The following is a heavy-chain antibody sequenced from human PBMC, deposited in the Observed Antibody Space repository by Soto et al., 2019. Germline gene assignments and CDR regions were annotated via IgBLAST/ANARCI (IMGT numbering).Heavy chain of an antibody. D-gene: IGHD6-19*01. Sequence: GASVKVSCKASGYTFTGYYMHLLRHSPGQWLECMGWINPNSGGTNYAQKFQGWVTMTRDTSISTAYMELSRLRSDDTAVYYCARDASGYSSGWYYYYYYMDVWGKGTTVTVSS. CDR1: GYTFTGYY. CDR2: INPNSGGT. V-gene: IGHV1-2*04. J-gene: IGHJ6*03. CDR3: ARDASGYSSGWYYYYYYMDV.